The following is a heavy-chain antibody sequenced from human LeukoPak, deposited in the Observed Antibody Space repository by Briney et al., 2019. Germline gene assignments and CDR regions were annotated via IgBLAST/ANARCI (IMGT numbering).Heavy chain of an antibody. CDR2: IWYDGSNK. J-gene: IGHJ4*02. CDR1: GFTFSSYG. D-gene: IGHD1-26*01. Sequence: ERSLRLSCAASGFTFSSYGMHWVRQAPGKGLEWVAVIWYDGSNKYYADSVKGRFTISRDNSKNTLYLQMNSLRAEDTAVYYCASPSGVVGAAFDYWGQGTLVTVSS. V-gene: IGHV3-33*01. CDR3: ASPSGVVGAAFDY.